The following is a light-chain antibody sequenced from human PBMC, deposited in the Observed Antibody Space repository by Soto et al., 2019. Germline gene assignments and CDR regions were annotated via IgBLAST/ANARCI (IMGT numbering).Light chain of an antibody. Sequence: QSVLTQPRSVSGSPGQSVTISCTGTSSDVGGYNYVSWYQQHPGKAPKLMIYDVSKRPSGVPDRFSGSKSGNTASLTISGLQAEDEADYYCCSYAGSYTFYVFXTGTKGTVL. CDR1: SSDVGGYNY. J-gene: IGLJ1*01. CDR3: CSYAGSYTFYV. V-gene: IGLV2-11*01. CDR2: DVS.